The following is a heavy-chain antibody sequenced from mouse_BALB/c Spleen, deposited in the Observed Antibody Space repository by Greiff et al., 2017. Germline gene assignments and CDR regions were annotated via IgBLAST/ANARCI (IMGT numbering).Heavy chain of an antibody. V-gene: IGHV5-4*02. CDR1: GFTFSDYY. Sequence: EVQVVESGGGLVKPGGSLKLSCAASGFTFSDYYMYWVRQTPEKRLEWVATISDGGSYTYYPDSVKGRFTISRDNAKNNLYLQMSSLKSEDTAMYYCARDGDYEGGYWGQGTSVTVSS. CDR3: ARDGDYEGGY. D-gene: IGHD2-4*01. CDR2: ISDGGSYT. J-gene: IGHJ4*01.